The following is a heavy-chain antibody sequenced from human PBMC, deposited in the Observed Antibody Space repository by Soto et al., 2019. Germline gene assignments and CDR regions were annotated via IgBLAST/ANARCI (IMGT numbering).Heavy chain of an antibody. CDR2: IIPIFGTA. V-gene: IGHV1-69*12. CDR3: ASHYDSSGYYDRGLDY. J-gene: IGHJ4*02. Sequence: QVQLVQSGAEVKKPGSSVKVSCKASGGTFSSYAISWVRQAPGQGLEWMGGIIPIFGTADYAQKFQGRVTITADESTSRGNMELSSLRSEDTAVYYCASHYDSSGYYDRGLDYWGQGTLVTVSS. CDR1: GGTFSSYA. D-gene: IGHD3-22*01.